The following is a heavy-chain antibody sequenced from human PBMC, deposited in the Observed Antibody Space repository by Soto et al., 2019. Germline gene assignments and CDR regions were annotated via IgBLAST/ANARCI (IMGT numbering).Heavy chain of an antibody. J-gene: IGHJ6*03. CDR1: GFTFSSYW. V-gene: IGHV3-7*01. Sequence: GGSLRLSCAASGFTFSSYWMSWVRQAPGKGLEWVANIKQDGSGKYYVDSVKGRFTISRDNAKNSLYLQMNSLRAEDTAVYYCARELVATISYMDVWGKGTTVTVSS. CDR2: IKQDGSGK. CDR3: ARELVATISYMDV. D-gene: IGHD5-12*01.